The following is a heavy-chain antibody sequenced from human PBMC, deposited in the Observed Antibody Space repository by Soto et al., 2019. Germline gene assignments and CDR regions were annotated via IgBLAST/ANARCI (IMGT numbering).Heavy chain of an antibody. CDR2: ISGSGGST. Sequence: GGSLRLSCAASGFTFSSYAMSWVRQAPGKGLEWVSAISGSGGSTYYADSVKGRFTISRDNSKNTLYLQMNSLRAEDTAVYYCAKGWGWLQKEGPPETKFDYWGQGTLVTVSS. CDR1: GFTFSSYA. CDR3: AKGWGWLQKEGPPETKFDY. V-gene: IGHV3-23*01. D-gene: IGHD2-21*01. J-gene: IGHJ4*02.